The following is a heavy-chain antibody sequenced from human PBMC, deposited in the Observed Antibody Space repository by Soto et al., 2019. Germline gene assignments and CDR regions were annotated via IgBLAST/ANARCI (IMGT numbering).Heavy chain of an antibody. Sequence: ASVQVSCKASCYPFTSSGITWVRQAPGQGLEWMGWISAYNGITYYAQSLQDRVTMTTDTPTNTAYMEVRSLRSDDTAVYYCARGPSRRNPAAVSVNGVDPWGQGTLVTVDS. J-gene: IGHJ5*02. CDR1: CYPFTSSG. V-gene: IGHV1-18*01. D-gene: IGHD6-19*01. CDR3: ARGPSRRNPAAVSVNGVDP. CDR2: ISAYNGIT.